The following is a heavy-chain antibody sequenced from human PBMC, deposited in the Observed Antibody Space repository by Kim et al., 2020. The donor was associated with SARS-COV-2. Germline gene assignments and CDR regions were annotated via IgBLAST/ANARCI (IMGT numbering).Heavy chain of an antibody. V-gene: IGHV3-23*01. J-gene: IGHJ4*02. CDR3: ANFPYDYVWGSYHVKDRDY. Sequence: GRFTISRDNSKTTLYLQMNSLRAEDTAVYYCANFPYDYVWGSYHVKDRDYWGQGTLVTVSS. D-gene: IGHD3-16*02.